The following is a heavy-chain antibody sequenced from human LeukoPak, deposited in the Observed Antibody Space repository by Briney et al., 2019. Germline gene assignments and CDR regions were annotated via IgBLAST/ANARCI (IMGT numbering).Heavy chain of an antibody. CDR2: RSVYNGNT. J-gene: IGHJ4*02. Sequence: ASVKVSCKASGYDFINYGISWVRQAPGQGLEWMGWRSVYNGNTDYKLQGRVTMTTDTSTSTAYMEVRSLRSDDTAVYYCARGGPFPSGSSSREYYLDYWGQGTLVTVSS. CDR3: ARGGPFPSGSSSREYYLDY. V-gene: IGHV1-18*01. CDR1: GYDFINYG. D-gene: IGHD6-6*01.